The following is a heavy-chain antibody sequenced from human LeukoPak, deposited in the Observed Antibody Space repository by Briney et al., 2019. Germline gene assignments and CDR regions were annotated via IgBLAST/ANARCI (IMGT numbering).Heavy chain of an antibody. Sequence: GGSLRLSCAASGFTFSSYSMNWVRQAPGKGLEWVSSISSSSSYIYYADSVKGRFTISRDNAKNSLYLQMNSLRAEDTAVYYCARDRYFDWLGEWFDPWGQGTLATVSS. J-gene: IGHJ5*02. D-gene: IGHD3-9*01. CDR1: GFTFSSYS. CDR2: ISSSSSYI. CDR3: ARDRYFDWLGEWFDP. V-gene: IGHV3-21*01.